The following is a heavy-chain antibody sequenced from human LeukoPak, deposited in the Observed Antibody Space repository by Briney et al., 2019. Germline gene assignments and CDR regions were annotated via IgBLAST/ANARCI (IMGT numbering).Heavy chain of an antibody. V-gene: IGHV3-9*01. CDR3: AKDNGQWLVLDY. CDR1: GFTFDDYA. Sequence: GRSLRRSCAASGFTFDDYAMHWVPQAPGKGLEWVSGISWNSGSIGYADSVKGRFTISRDNAKNSLYLQMNSLRAEDTALYYCAKDNGQWLVLDYWGQGTLVTVSS. J-gene: IGHJ4*02. D-gene: IGHD6-19*01. CDR2: ISWNSGSI.